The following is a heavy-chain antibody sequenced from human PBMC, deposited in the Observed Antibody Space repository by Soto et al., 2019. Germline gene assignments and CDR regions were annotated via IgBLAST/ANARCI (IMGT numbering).Heavy chain of an antibody. J-gene: IGHJ5*02. CDR2: IPSSGST. CDR3: ARDQGVAAARITWFDP. Sequence: QVQLQASGPGLVKPSETLSLTCSVSGASMNSYHWSWIRQPAGKGLEWIGHIPSSGSTNYNPSLKSRVTMSVDTSKNQFSLSLMHLTAADTAVYYCARDQGVAAARITWFDPCVQGALVTVSS. V-gene: IGHV4-4*07. CDR1: GASMNSYH. D-gene: IGHD6-13*01.